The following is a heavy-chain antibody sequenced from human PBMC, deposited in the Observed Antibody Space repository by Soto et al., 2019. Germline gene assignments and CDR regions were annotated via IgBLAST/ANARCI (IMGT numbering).Heavy chain of an antibody. CDR1: GASITTHY. V-gene: IGHV4-59*11. Sequence: SETLSLTCTVSGASITTHYWSWIRQPPGQGLEWIGYIFNTVNTNYNPSLKSRVTISADTSKNQVSLKLTSVTAADTAVYYCARGADNSKVGYWGQGTLVTVSS. D-gene: IGHD3-22*01. J-gene: IGHJ4*02. CDR3: ARGADNSKVGY. CDR2: IFNTVNT.